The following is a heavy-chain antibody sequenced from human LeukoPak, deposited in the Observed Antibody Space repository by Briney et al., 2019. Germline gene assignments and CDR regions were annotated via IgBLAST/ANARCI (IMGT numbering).Heavy chain of an antibody. Sequence: PGGSLRLSCAASGFTFSSYAMSWVRQAPGKGLEWVSAISGSGGSTYYADSVKGRFTISRDNSKNTLYLQMNSLRAEDTAVYYCARDGYDSSGYYGHDAFDIWGQGTMVTVSS. J-gene: IGHJ3*02. V-gene: IGHV3-23*01. CDR2: ISGSGGST. CDR1: GFTFSSYA. D-gene: IGHD3-22*01. CDR3: ARDGYDSSGYYGHDAFDI.